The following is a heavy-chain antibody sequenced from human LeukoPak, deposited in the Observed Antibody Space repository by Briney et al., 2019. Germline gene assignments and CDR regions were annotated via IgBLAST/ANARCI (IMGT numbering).Heavy chain of an antibody. CDR2: IFPRDSDT. V-gene: IGHV5-51*01. J-gene: IGHJ6*02. Sequence: GESLKISCKTSGYTFSSYGIGWVRQMPGKGLECMGVIFPRDSDTRYSPSFQGQVTISADKSTNTAYLHWGSLKASDSALYYCVRSLPGTMLRGYGMDVWGPGTTVIVS. CDR3: VRSLPGTMLRGYGMDV. CDR1: GYTFSSYG. D-gene: IGHD3-10*01.